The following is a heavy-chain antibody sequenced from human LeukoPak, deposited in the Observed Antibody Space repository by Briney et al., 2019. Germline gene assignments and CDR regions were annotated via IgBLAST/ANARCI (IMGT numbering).Heavy chain of an antibody. CDR2: IRYDGSRK. J-gene: IGHJ4*02. D-gene: IGHD6-6*01. V-gene: IGHV3-30*02. CDR1: GFTFNNYG. CDR3: LGVAARPTRNFDY. Sequence: PGGSLRLSCAASGFTFNNYGMHWVRQAPGKGLEWVAFIRYDGSRKYSADSVKGRFTISRDNSKNTLYLQMSSLRAEDTAVYYCLGVAARPTRNFDYWGQGTLVTVAS.